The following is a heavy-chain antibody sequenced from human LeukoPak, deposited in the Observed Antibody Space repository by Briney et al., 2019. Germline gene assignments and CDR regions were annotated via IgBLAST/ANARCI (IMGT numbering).Heavy chain of an antibody. J-gene: IGHJ4*02. V-gene: IGHV4-34*01. CDR3: ARGPPKSPVYYYDSSDFPYYFDY. D-gene: IGHD3-22*01. CDR2: INHNENT. Sequence: SETLSLTCAVYGGSFSGYYWSWIRQPPGKGLEWIGEINHNENTNRNPSLKSRVTISVGTAKNQFSLKLRSLTAADTAVYYCARGPPKSPVYYYDSSDFPYYFDYWGQGTPVTVSS. CDR1: GGSFSGYY.